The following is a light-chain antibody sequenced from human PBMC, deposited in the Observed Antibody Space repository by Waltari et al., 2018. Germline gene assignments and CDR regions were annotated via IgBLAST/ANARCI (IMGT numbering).Light chain of an antibody. CDR3: CSYAGNYSYV. CDR2: DVS. V-gene: IGLV2-11*01. J-gene: IGLJ1*01. CDR1: SSDVGGYNY. Sequence: QSALTQPRSVSGSPGQSVTISCTGTSSDVGGYNYVSWYQQHPGKAPKLMIYDVSKRPSGVPDRFSGSKSGNTASLTISGLQAEDEADYYCCSYAGNYSYVF.